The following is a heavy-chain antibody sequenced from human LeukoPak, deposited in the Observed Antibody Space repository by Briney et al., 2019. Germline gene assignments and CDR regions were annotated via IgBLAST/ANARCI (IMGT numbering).Heavy chain of an antibody. D-gene: IGHD3-9*01. CDR1: GGSISSYY. CDR2: IYTSGST. J-gene: IGHJ6*02. Sequence: SETLSLTCTVSGGSISSYYWSWIRQPAGKGLEWIGRIYTSGSTNYNPSLKSRVTMSVDTSKNRFSLKLSSVTAADTAVYYCAREGPWGGYDILTGYYDYYYYGMDVWGQGTTVTVSS. V-gene: IGHV4-4*07. CDR3: AREGPWGGYDILTGYYDYYYYGMDV.